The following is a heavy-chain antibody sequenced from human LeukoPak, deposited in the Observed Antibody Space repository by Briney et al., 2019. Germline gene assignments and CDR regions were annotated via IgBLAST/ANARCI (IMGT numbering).Heavy chain of an antibody. J-gene: IGHJ4*02. CDR3: ARAQTYGDSRLLLDY. Sequence: GGSLRLSCAASGFTFGNYGMSWVRQAPGKGLEWVSAINWNGGSTGYADSVEGRFTISRDNAKNSQYLQMNSLRAEDTALYYCARAQTYGDSRLLLDYWGQGTLVTVSS. D-gene: IGHD2-21*02. CDR1: GFTFGNYG. V-gene: IGHV3-20*04. CDR2: INWNGGST.